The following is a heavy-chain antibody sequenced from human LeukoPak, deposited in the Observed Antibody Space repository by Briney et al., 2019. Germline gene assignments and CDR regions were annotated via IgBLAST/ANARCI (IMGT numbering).Heavy chain of an antibody. Sequence: SETLSLTCTVSGGSISSYYWSWIRQPPGKGLEWIGYIYYSGSTSHNPSLKSRVTISVDTSKNQFSLNLNSVTAADTAVYYCARHAVYAGSGWAFDYWGRGTLVTVSS. CDR3: ARHAVYAGSGWAFDY. V-gene: IGHV4-59*08. J-gene: IGHJ4*02. CDR2: IYYSGST. CDR1: GGSISSYY. D-gene: IGHD6-19*01.